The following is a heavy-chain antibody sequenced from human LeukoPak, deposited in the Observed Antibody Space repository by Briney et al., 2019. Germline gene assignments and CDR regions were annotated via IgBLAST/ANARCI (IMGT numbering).Heavy chain of an antibody. Sequence: GASVKVSYKASGYTFTNYFMHWVRQAPGQGLEWMGIINPITGTTTYAQKFQGRVTMTRDTSTGTVYMELSSLRSEDTAVYYCAREERLIAATGRGAFDYWGQGTLVTVSS. J-gene: IGHJ4*02. D-gene: IGHD6-13*01. CDR3: AREERLIAATGRGAFDY. V-gene: IGHV1-46*01. CDR1: GYTFTNYF. CDR2: INPITGTT.